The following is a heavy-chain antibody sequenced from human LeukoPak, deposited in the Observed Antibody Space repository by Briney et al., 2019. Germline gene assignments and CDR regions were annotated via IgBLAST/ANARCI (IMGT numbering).Heavy chain of an antibody. D-gene: IGHD1-1*01. CDR2: VSYGGSNK. V-gene: IGHV3-30*04. Sequence: PGGSLRLSCAASGFTFSSYAMNWVRQAPGKGLEWVAVVSYGGSNKYYADSVKGRFTISRDDSKNTLYLQMNSLRAEDTAVYYCARAGRGQLERWGNWFDPWGEGTLVTVSS. J-gene: IGHJ5*02. CDR3: ARAGRGQLERWGNWFDP. CDR1: GFTFSSYA.